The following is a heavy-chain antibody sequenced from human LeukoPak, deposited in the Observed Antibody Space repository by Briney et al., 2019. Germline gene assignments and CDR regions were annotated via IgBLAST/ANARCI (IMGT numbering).Heavy chain of an antibody. CDR2: ISGSGGST. CDR1: GFTFSSYA. J-gene: IGHJ6*02. Sequence: GGSLRLSCAASGFTFSSYAMSWVRQAPGKGLEWVSAISGSGGSTYYADSVKGRFTISRDNSKNTLYLQMNSLRAEDTAVYYCARDQLPTKYYYYGMDVWGQGTTVTVSS. V-gene: IGHV3-23*01. CDR3: ARDQLPTKYYYYGMDV. D-gene: IGHD2-2*01.